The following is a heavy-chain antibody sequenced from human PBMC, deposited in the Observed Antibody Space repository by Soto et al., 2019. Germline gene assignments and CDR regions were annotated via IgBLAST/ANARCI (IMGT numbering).Heavy chain of an antibody. CDR1: GFTFSSYS. CDR2: ISSSSSYI. CDR3: ARSPGGCSSTSCSYYYYYGMDV. D-gene: IGHD2-2*01. J-gene: IGHJ6*02. Sequence: EVQLVESGGGLVKPGGSLRLSCAASGFTFSSYSMNWVRQAPGKGLEWVSSISSSSSYIYYADSVKGRFTISRDNAKNSLYLQMNSLRAEDTPVYYCARSPGGCSSTSCSYYYYYGMDVWGQGTTVTVSS. V-gene: IGHV3-21*01.